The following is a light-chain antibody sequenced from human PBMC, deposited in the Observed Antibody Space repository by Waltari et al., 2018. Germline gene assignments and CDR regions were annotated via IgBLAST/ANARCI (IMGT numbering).Light chain of an antibody. J-gene: IGLJ1*01. CDR1: SSDIGSYNF. Sequence: QSALTQPPSASGSPGQSVTISCLGPSSDIGSYNFVSWYQHHPGKAPKLLIYEVSKRPSGVPDRFSGSKSGVTASLTVSGLRPDDAGDYYCTSSSGRNNQYVVRTGTKVTVL. CDR2: EVS. CDR3: TSSSGRNNQYV. V-gene: IGLV2-8*01.